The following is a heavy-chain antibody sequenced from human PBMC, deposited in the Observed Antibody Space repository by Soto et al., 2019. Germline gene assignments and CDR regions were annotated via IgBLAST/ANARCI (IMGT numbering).Heavy chain of an antibody. D-gene: IGHD6-19*01. Sequence: GGFLRLSCAVSGFTLTTSSMNWVRQAPGKGLEWISFINKNGFTIYYADSVKGRFTISRDYAKNSLYLQMDSLRHEDTAVYYCARGAVTGTSLFDYWGLGTLVTVSS. V-gene: IGHV3-48*02. CDR2: INKNGFTI. CDR3: ARGAVTGTSLFDY. CDR1: GFTLTTSS. J-gene: IGHJ4*02.